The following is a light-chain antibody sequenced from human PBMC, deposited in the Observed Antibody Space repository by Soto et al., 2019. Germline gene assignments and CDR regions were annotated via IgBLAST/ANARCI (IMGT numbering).Light chain of an antibody. V-gene: IGLV4-69*01. CDR1: SGHSRYA. J-gene: IGLJ3*02. Sequence: QLVLTQSPSASASLGASVKLTCTLSSGHSRYAIAWHQQLPEKGPRYLMKLNSDGSHTKGDGIPDRFSGSSSGAERYLTIPRLQAEDEGDYYCQTWGTGIQVFGGGTKLTVL. CDR3: QTWGTGIQV. CDR2: LNSDGSH.